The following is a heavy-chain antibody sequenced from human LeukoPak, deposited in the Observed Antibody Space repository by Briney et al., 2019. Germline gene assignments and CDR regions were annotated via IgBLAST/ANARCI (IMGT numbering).Heavy chain of an antibody. J-gene: IGHJ4*02. CDR1: GFTFSSYA. D-gene: IGHD3-9*01. Sequence: GGSLRLSCAASGFTFSSYAMSWVRQAPGKGLEWVSAISGSGGSTYYADSVKGRFTISRDNSKNTLYLQMNSLRAEDTAVYYCAKYRIRYFDWLFHYFDYWGQGTLVTVSS. V-gene: IGHV3-23*01. CDR2: ISGSGGST. CDR3: AKYRIRYFDWLFHYFDY.